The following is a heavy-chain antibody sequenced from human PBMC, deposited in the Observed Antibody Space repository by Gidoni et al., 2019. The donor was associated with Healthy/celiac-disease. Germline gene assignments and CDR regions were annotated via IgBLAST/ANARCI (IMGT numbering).Heavy chain of an antibody. V-gene: IGHV3-30*18. CDR2: ISYDGSNK. CDR1: GLTSRSYG. Sequence: QVKLVESGGGVVQPGRSLRLSCAASGLTSRSYGMHWVRQAPGTGLEWGAVISYDGSNKYYADAVKGRFTISRDNSKNTLYLQMNSLRAEDTAVYYCAKDGRFGEFLRFFDYWGQGTLVTVSS. J-gene: IGHJ4*02. D-gene: IGHD3-10*01. CDR3: AKDGRFGEFLRFFDY.